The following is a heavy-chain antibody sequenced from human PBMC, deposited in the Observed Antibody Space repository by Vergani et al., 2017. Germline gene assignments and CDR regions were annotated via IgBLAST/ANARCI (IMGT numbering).Heavy chain of an antibody. CDR1: GFTFSSYA. Sequence: EVQLLESGGGLVQPGGSLRLSCAASGFTFSSYAMSWVRQAPGKGLDWVSAISGSGGSKYYADSVKGRFTISRDNSKNTLYLQMNSLRAEDTAVYYCAKDTAMETLYYFDYWGQGTLVTVSS. D-gene: IGHD5-18*01. J-gene: IGHJ4*02. V-gene: IGHV3-23*01. CDR3: AKDTAMETLYYFDY. CDR2: ISGSGGSK.